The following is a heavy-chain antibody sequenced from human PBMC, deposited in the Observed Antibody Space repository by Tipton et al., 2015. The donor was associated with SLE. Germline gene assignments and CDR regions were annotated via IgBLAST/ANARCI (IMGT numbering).Heavy chain of an antibody. J-gene: IGHJ3*02. D-gene: IGHD3-10*01. CDR3: ARLSWDRSLVHGFDI. CDR2: IYYTGST. CDR1: GGSIRSAYYY. Sequence: LSLTCSVSGGSIRSAYYYWGWIRLPPGQGLEWIGNIYYTGSTDYNPSLKSRVTISVDTSKNQFSLKLTSVTAADTAMYFCARLSWDRSLVHGFDIWGQGTRVTVSS. V-gene: IGHV4-39*07.